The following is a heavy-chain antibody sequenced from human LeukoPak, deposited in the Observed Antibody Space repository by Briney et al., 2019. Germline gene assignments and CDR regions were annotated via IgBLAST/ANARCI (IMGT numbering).Heavy chain of an antibody. CDR2: LSGNGNTI. V-gene: IGHV3-23*01. Sequence: GGSLRLSCAASGFTFSTYAMSWVRQAPGKGLECVSALSGNGNTIYYADSVKGRFTISRDNSKNTLSLQMNSLRAEDTAVYYCARDKMAGAVTGSLFDSWGQGTLVTVSS. CDR1: GFTFSTYA. J-gene: IGHJ4*02. D-gene: IGHD6-19*01. CDR3: ARDKMAGAVTGSLFDS.